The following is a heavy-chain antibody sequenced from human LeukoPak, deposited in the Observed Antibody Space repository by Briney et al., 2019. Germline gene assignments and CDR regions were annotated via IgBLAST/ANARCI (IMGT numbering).Heavy chain of an antibody. CDR3: AGGGYNYLLY. D-gene: IGHD5-24*01. CDR1: GFTFSNAW. V-gene: IGHV3-53*01. CDR2: IYSGGST. J-gene: IGHJ4*02. Sequence: PGGSLRLSCAASGFTFSNAWMSWVRQAPGKGLEWVSVIYSGGSTNYADSVKGRFTISRDNSKNTVYVQMNSLRDEDTAVYYCAGGGYNYLLYWGQGTLVTVSS.